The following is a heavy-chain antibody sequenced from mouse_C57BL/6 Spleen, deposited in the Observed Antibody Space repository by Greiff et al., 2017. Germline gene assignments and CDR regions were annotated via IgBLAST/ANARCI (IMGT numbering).Heavy chain of an antibody. J-gene: IGHJ3*01. Sequence: QVHVKQSGPELVKPGASVKISCKASGYAFSSSWMNWVKQRPGKGLEWIGRIYPGDGDTNYNGKFKGKATLTADKSSSTAYMQLSSLTSEDSAVYFCARPVVAKGFAYWGQGTLVTVSA. V-gene: IGHV1-82*01. CDR1: GYAFSSSW. CDR3: ARPVVAKGFAY. D-gene: IGHD1-1*01. CDR2: IYPGDGDT.